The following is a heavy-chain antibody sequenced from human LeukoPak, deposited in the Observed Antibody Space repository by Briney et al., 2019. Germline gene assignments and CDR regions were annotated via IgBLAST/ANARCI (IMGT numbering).Heavy chain of an antibody. CDR2: INPNSGGT. V-gene: IGHV1-2*06. CDR1: GYIFTSFY. CDR3: ARLGGLGDGYNLGLGH. J-gene: IGHJ4*02. Sequence: ASVKVSCKASGYIFTSFYMHWVRQAPGQGLEWMGRINPNSGGTNYAQKFQGRVTMTRDTSISTAYMELSRLRSDDTAVYYCARLGGLGDGYNLGLGHWGQGALVTVSS. D-gene: IGHD5-24*01.